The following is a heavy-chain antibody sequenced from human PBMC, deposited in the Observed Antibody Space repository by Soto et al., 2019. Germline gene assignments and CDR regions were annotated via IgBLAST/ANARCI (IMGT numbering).Heavy chain of an antibody. V-gene: IGHV3-23*01. CDR2: ISSNGGST. CDR3: VKDLHSDYAARYYFDY. Sequence: VGSLRLSCAASGFTFSSYAMSWVRQAPGKGLEWVSAISSNGGSTYYADSVKGRFTISRDNSKNTLYLQMSSLRAEDTAVYYCVKDLHSDYAARYYFDYWGQGTPVTVSS. J-gene: IGHJ4*02. CDR1: GFTFSSYA. D-gene: IGHD4-17*01.